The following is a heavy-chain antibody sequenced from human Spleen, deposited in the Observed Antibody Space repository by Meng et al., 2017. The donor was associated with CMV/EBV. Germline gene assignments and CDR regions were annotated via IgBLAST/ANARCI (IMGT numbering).Heavy chain of an antibody. J-gene: IGHJ6*02. CDR2: IKHDGSEE. D-gene: IGHD3-3*01. CDR1: GFTFSYYS. V-gene: IGHV3-7*01. Sequence: GGSLRLSCAASGFTFSYYSMNWVRQAPGKGLELVANIKHDGSEEYYVDSVKDRFTISRDNANNSLYLQMNSLRADDTAMYYCAKDYDFWRAYPHYYGMDVWGRGTTVTVSS. CDR3: AKDYDFWRAYPHYYGMDV.